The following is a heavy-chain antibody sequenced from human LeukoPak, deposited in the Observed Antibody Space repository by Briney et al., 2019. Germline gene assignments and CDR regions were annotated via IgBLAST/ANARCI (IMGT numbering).Heavy chain of an antibody. D-gene: IGHD3-9*01. CDR1: GGSISSSSYY. V-gene: IGHV4-39*07. CDR3: ANSAYHIFLEY. J-gene: IGHJ4*02. Sequence: DPSETLSLTCTVSGGSISSSSYYWGWIRQPPGKGLEWIGSIYYSGITYYNPSLKSRVTISVDTSKNQFSLNLSSVTAADTAVYYCANSAYHIFLEYWGQGTLVTVSS. CDR2: IYYSGIT.